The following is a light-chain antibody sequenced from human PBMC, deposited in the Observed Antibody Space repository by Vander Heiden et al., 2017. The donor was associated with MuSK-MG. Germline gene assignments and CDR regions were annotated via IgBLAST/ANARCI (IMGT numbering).Light chain of an antibody. J-gene: IGKJ2*01. CDR1: QSESSN. CDR2: GAS. CDR3: QQYKNWPPMYT. V-gene: IGKV3D-15*01. Sequence: EIVMTQSLATLSVSPGERATLSCRASQSESSNLAWYQQKPGQAPRLLIYGASTRATGIPARFSGSGSGTEFTLTISSLQSEDFAVYYCQQYKNWPPMYTFGQGTKLEIK.